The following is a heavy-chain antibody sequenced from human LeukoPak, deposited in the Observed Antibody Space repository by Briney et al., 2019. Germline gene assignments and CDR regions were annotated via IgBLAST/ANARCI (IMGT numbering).Heavy chain of an antibody. J-gene: IGHJ5*02. Sequence: GGSLRLSCAASGFSFSSYWMHWVRQAPGKEPVWVSLISNDESTIIYADSVKGRFTISRDNAKNTLYLQMSSLRAEDTAVYYCARDVGTWGQGTLVTVSS. CDR2: ISNDESTI. CDR1: GFSFSSYW. V-gene: IGHV3-74*01. CDR3: ARDVGT. D-gene: IGHD7-27*01.